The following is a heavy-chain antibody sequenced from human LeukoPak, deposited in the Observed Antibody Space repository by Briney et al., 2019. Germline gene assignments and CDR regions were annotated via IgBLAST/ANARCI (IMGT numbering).Heavy chain of an antibody. D-gene: IGHD4-17*01. V-gene: IGHV1-8*02. Sequence: ASVKVSCKASGGTFSSYAISWVRQAPGQGLEWMGWINPNSGGTNYAQKFQGRVTMTEDTSTDTAYMELSSLRSEDTAVYYCATGDYGDYDDAFDIWGQGTMVTVSS. CDR2: INPNSGGT. J-gene: IGHJ3*02. CDR1: GGTFSSYA. CDR3: ATGDYGDYDDAFDI.